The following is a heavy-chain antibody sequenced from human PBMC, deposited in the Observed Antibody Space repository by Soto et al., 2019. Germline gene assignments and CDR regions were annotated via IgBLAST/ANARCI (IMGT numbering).Heavy chain of an antibody. CDR1: GYTFTSYG. V-gene: IGHV1-18*01. CDR2: ISAYNGNT. J-gene: IGHJ6*01. CDR3: ARDPYYDILTGPYYYGMDV. D-gene: IGHD3-9*01. Sequence: ASVKVSCKASGYTFTSYGISWVRQAHGQGLEWMGWISAYNGNTNYAQKLQGRVTMTTDTSTSTAYMELGSLRSDDTAVYYCARDPYYDILTGPYYYGMDVWGQGTTVTVSS.